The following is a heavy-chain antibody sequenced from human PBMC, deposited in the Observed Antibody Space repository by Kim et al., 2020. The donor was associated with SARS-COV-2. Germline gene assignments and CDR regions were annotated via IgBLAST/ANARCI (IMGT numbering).Heavy chain of an antibody. Sequence: SETLSLTCTVSGGSISSGGYYWSWIRQHPGKGLEWIGYIYYSGSTYYNPSLKSRVTISVDTSKNQFSLKLSSVTAADTAVYYCARVLSYSSSSGVDYWGQGTLVTVSS. D-gene: IGHD6-6*01. V-gene: IGHV4-31*03. CDR3: ARVLSYSSSSGVDY. CDR2: IYYSGST. J-gene: IGHJ4*02. CDR1: GGSISSGGYY.